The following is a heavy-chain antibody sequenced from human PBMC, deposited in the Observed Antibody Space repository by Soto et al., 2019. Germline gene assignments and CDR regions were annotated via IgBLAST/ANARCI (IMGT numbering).Heavy chain of an antibody. CDR2: ISYDGSNK. J-gene: IGHJ6*02. CDR1: GFTFSSYS. V-gene: IGHV3-30*18. CDR3: ANDPCHSSGWLPYYYYGMDV. D-gene: IGHD6-19*01. Sequence: PGGALSLSCAASGFTFSSYSMNWVGQAPGKGLEGVAVISYDGSNKYYADSVKGRFTISRDNSKNTLYLQMNSLRAEDTAVYYCANDPCHSSGWLPYYYYGMDVWGQGTTVTVSS.